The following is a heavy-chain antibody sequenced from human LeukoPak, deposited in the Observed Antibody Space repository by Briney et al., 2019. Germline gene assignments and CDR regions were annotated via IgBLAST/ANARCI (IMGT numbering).Heavy chain of an antibody. CDR2: INHSGST. J-gene: IGHJ4*02. CDR1: GGSFSGYY. V-gene: IGHV4-34*01. D-gene: IGHD3-22*01. Sequence: PSETLSLTCAVYGGSFSGYYWSWIRQPPGKGLEWIGEINHSGSTNYNPSLKSRVTISVDTSKNQFSLKLSSVTAADTAVYYCARQPSGYYGDSGYYPYYFDYWGQGLLVTVSS. CDR3: ARQPSGYYGDSGYYPYYFDY.